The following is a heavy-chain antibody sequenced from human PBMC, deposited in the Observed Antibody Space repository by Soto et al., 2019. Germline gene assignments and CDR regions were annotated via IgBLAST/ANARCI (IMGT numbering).Heavy chain of an antibody. V-gene: IGHV3-23*01. CDR2: ISGSGGTT. J-gene: IGHJ5*02. CDR3: ARGSTNIDQ. Sequence: GGSLRLSCAASGFTFSSYAMSWVRQAPGKGLEWVSSISGSGGTTYYTDSVKGRFTISRDNSKNTLYLQMNSLRAEDTAEYYCARGSTNIDQWGQGTLVTVSS. CDR1: GFTFSSYA. D-gene: IGHD2-8*01.